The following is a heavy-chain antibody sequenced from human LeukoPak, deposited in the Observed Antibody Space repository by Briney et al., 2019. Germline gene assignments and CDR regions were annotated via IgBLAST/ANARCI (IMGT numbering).Heavy chain of an antibody. CDR1: GGSISNYY. Sequence: SETLSLTCTVSGGSISNYYWSWIRQPAGKGLEWIGRVYSSGSTYYNPSLKSRVTISVDTSKNQFSLKLSSVTAADTAVYYCARGVAVVPATHYYFDYWGQGSLVTVSS. CDR2: VYSSGST. D-gene: IGHD2-2*01. J-gene: IGHJ4*02. V-gene: IGHV4-4*07. CDR3: ARGVAVVPATHYYFDY.